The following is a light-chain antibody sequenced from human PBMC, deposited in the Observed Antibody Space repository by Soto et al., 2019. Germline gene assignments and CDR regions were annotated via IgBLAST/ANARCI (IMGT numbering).Light chain of an antibody. Sequence: DIVMTQSPDSLAVSLGERATFNCRSSQSVLYSSNNKNYLAWYQQKPGQPPKLLIYWASTRESGVPDRFSGSGSGTDFTLTISSLQAVDVAVYYCQQYYSTPPAFGQGTKLEIK. J-gene: IGKJ2*01. CDR3: QQYYSTPPA. V-gene: IGKV4-1*01. CDR2: WAS. CDR1: QSVLYSSNNKNY.